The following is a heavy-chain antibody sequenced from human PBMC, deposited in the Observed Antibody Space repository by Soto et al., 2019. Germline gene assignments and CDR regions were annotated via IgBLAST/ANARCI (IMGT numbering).Heavy chain of an antibody. Sequence: SGGSLRLSCAASGFTFISYGMHWVLRAPGKGLEWVAVISYDGSNKYYADSVKGRFTISRDNSKNTLYLQMNSLRAEDTAVYYCAKGHYGSGYYGMDVWGQGTTVTVSS. D-gene: IGHD3-10*01. CDR3: AKGHYGSGYYGMDV. CDR2: ISYDGSNK. CDR1: GFTFISYG. V-gene: IGHV3-30*18. J-gene: IGHJ6*02.